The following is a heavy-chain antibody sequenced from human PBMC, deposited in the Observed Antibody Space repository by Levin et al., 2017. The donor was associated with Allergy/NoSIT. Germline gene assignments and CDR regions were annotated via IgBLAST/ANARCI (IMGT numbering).Heavy chain of an antibody. V-gene: IGHV3-21*01. CDR1: GFSFSGSS. J-gene: IGHJ4*02. CDR3: ARDTSGFLTLTYFDH. CDR2: IDSTSGYK. Sequence: GESLMISCAASGFSFSGSSMSWVRQAPGKGLEWVSYIDSTSGYKFYADSVKGRFTISRDNAKNLLFLQMNSLRVGDTAVYYCARDTSGFLTLTYFDHWGQGAPVTVSS. D-gene: IGHD2-2*01.